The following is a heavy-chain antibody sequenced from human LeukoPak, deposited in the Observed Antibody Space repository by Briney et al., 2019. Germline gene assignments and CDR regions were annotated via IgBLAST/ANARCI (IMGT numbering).Heavy chain of an antibody. Sequence: GESLKISCKGSGYSFTSYWIGWVRQMPGKGLEWMGIIYPGGSDTRYSPSFQGQVTISADKSISTAYLQWSSLKASDTAMYYCARRRDGYNSRGWDFDYWGQGTLVTVSS. CDR2: IYPGGSDT. CDR1: GYSFTSYW. CDR3: ARRRDGYNSRGWDFDY. V-gene: IGHV5-51*01. J-gene: IGHJ4*02. D-gene: IGHD5-24*01.